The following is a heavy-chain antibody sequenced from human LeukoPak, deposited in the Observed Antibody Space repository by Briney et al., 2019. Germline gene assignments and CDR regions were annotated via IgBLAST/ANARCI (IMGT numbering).Heavy chain of an antibody. V-gene: IGHV4-4*07. CDR3: AREGDCSGGSCYSGPFDY. Sequence: SETLSLTCTVSGGSISSYDWSWIRQPAGKGLEWIGQIYATGSTNYNPSLKSRVTMSVDTSKNQFSLELTSVTAADTAVYYRAREGDCSGGSCYSGPFDYWGQGTLVTVSS. CDR1: GGSISSYD. D-gene: IGHD2-15*01. J-gene: IGHJ4*02. CDR2: IYATGST.